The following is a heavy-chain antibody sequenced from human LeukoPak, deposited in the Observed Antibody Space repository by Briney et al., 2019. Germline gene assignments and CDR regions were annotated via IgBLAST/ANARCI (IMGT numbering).Heavy chain of an antibody. CDR2: ISGSGGST. Sequence: GGSLRLSCAASGFTFSSYAMSWVRQAPGKGLEWASAISGSGGSTYYADSVKGRFTISRDNSKNTLYLQMNSLRAEDTAVYYCAKSRSEYYDSSGPFDYWGQGTLVTVSS. V-gene: IGHV3-23*01. CDR1: GFTFSSYA. CDR3: AKSRSEYYDSSGPFDY. D-gene: IGHD3-22*01. J-gene: IGHJ4*02.